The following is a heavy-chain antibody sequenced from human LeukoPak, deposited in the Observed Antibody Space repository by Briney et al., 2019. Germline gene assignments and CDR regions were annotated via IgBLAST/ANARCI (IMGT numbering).Heavy chain of an antibody. CDR1: GYTFTNYY. V-gene: IGHV1-46*01. Sequence: ASVKVSCKASGYTFTNYYMHWVRQAPGQGLEWMGLINPTGSSTNYAQKFRGRVTMTRDTSTTTVYMELSSLRSEDTAVYYCARDGRAVAGNGGVDAFDIWGQGTMVTVSS. D-gene: IGHD6-19*01. CDR3: ARDGRAVAGNGGVDAFDI. J-gene: IGHJ3*02. CDR2: INPTGSST.